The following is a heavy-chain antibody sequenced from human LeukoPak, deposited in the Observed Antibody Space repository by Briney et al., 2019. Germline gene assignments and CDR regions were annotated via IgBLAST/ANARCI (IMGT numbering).Heavy chain of an antibody. CDR1: GVSITNYY. D-gene: IGHD1-26*01. Sequence: SETLSLTCTVSGVSITNYYWAWIRQPAGKGLEWIGRMYIGGSTNYNPSLKSRVTISIDKSNNQFSLKLRSVTAADTAVYYCARDYLVGAPLDSWGHGTLVTVSS. CDR2: MYIGGST. J-gene: IGHJ5*01. V-gene: IGHV4-4*07. CDR3: ARDYLVGAPLDS.